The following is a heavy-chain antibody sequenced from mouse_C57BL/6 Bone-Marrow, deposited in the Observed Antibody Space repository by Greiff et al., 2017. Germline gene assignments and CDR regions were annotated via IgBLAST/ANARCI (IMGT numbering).Heavy chain of an antibody. Sequence: QVQLKQPGAELVKPGASVKLSCKASGYTFTSYWMHWVKQRPGQGLEWIGMIHPNSGSTNYNEKFKGKATLTVDKSSSTAYMPLSSLTSEDSAVYSCASGSSGYFFAYWGQGTLVTVSA. CDR2: IHPNSGST. V-gene: IGHV1-64*01. J-gene: IGHJ3*01. CDR3: ASGSSGYFFAY. D-gene: IGHD3-2*02. CDR1: GYTFTSYW.